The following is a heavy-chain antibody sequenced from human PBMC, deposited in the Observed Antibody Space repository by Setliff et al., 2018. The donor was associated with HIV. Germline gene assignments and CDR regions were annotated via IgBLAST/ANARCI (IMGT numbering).Heavy chain of an antibody. Sequence: PSETLSLTCNVSGGSISRNYYWGWIRQPPDKGLEWIGSFHYSGSTSYNPSLRSRVTISVDTSKNQFSLRLTSVTAADTAVYYCARERSRGYTDPPRFDYWGQGTLVTVSS. J-gene: IGHJ4*02. CDR1: GGSISRNYY. V-gene: IGHV4-39*02. CDR3: ARERSRGYTDPPRFDY. D-gene: IGHD5-18*01. CDR2: FHYSGST.